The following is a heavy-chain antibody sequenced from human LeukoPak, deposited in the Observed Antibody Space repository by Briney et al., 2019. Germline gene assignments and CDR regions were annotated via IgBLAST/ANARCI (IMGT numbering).Heavy chain of an antibody. D-gene: IGHD3-10*01. CDR3: ARAVWFGRGYFDY. Sequence: SETLSLTCTISGGSISSYYWSWIRQPPGKGLEWIGYIYYSGSTNYNPSLKSRVTISVDRSKNQFSLKLSSVTAADTAVYYCARAVWFGRGYFDYWGQGTLVTVSS. J-gene: IGHJ4*02. V-gene: IGHV4-59*12. CDR2: IYYSGST. CDR1: GGSISSYY.